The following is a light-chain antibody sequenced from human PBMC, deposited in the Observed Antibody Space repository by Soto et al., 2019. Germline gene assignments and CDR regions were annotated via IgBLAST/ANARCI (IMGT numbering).Light chain of an antibody. CDR3: QQYNSYSRT. CDR1: PSVGTF. CDR2: GAS. V-gene: IGKV3-20*01. Sequence: EVVLTQTPGTLSLSPGGRASLSCRASPSVGTFLAWYQQRSGQAPRLLIYGASTRASGIPDRFSGSGSGTDFTLTISRLEPEDFATYYCQQYNSYSRTFGQGTKVDIK. J-gene: IGKJ1*01.